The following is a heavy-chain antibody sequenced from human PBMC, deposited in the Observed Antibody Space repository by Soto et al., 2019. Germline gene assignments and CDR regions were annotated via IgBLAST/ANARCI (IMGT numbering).Heavy chain of an antibody. CDR1: GGSISSGGYY. V-gene: IGHV4-31*03. J-gene: IGHJ4*02. D-gene: IGHD3-9*01. Sequence: QVQLQESGPGLVKPSQTLTLTCTVSGGSISSGGYYWSWIRQHPGKGLEWIGHITDRGNNYNNPSLKRRVTISVDKSKNHSSLNLSAVTAADTAVYYCARTTFYDIFTAYYSLFDYWGQGTLVTVSS. CDR2: ITDRGNN. CDR3: ARTTFYDIFTAYYSLFDY.